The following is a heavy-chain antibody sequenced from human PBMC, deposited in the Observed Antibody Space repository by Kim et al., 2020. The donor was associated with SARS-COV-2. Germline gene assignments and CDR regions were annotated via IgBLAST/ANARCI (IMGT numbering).Heavy chain of an antibody. Sequence: VKGRFTISRDDSKNTLYLQMNSLKTEDTAVYYCTTQLGVENYYYYYGMDVWGQGTTVTVSS. CDR3: TTQLGVENYYYYYGMDV. D-gene: IGHD1-1*01. V-gene: IGHV3-15*01. J-gene: IGHJ6*02.